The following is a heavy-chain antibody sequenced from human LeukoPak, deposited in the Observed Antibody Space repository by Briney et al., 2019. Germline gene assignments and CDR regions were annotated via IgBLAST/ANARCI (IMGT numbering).Heavy chain of an antibody. CDR2: IYYSGNT. Sequence: SETLSLTCSVSGGSISSFYWSWLRQPPGKGLEWIGYIYYSGNTNYNPSLESRVTISVDTSKNQFSLKLSSVTAADTAVYYYARGSNWFDPWGQGTLVTVSS. D-gene: IGHD3-10*01. CDR3: ARGSNWFDP. J-gene: IGHJ5*02. V-gene: IGHV4-59*01. CDR1: GGSISSFY.